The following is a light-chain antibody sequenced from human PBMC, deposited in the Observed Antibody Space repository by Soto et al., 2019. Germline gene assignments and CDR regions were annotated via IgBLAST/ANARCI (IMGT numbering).Light chain of an antibody. V-gene: IGLV1-44*01. CDR1: SSNIGSNT. CDR3: AAWDDSLKGAV. J-gene: IGLJ7*01. Sequence: QSVLTQPPSASGTPGQRVTISCSGSSSNIGSNTVNWYQQLPGTAPKLLIYSYNHRPSGVPDRFSGSKSGTSASLAISGLQSEDEADYYCAAWDDSLKGAVFGGGTQLTVL. CDR2: SYN.